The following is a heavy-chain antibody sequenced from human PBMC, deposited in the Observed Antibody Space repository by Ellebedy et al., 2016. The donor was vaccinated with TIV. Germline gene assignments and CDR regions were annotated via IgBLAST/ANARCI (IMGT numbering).Heavy chain of an antibody. V-gene: IGHV2-5*01. Sequence: SGPTLVKPTQTLTLTCTFSGFSLSSSGVGVGWIRQPPGKALEWLALIYWNDDKRYSPSLKSRLTIAKDTSKNQVVLTMTNMDPVDTATYYCAHRGGYCSSTSYLPAGWFDPWGQGTLVTVSS. CDR3: AHRGGYCSSTSYLPAGWFDP. CDR1: GFSLSSSGVG. J-gene: IGHJ5*02. D-gene: IGHD2-2*01. CDR2: IYWNDDK.